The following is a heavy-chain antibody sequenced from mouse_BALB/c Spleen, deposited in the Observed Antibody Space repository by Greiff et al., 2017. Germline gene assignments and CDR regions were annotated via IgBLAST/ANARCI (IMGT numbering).Heavy chain of an antibody. Sequence: VQLQESGAELVRPGSSVKISCKASGYAFSSYWMNWVKQRPGQGLEWIGQIYPGDGDTNYNGKFKGKATLTADKSSSTAYMQLSSLTSEDSAVYFCARKGVLRSYFDYWGQGTTLTVSS. CDR2: IYPGDGDT. CDR1: GYAFSSYW. D-gene: IGHD1-1*01. V-gene: IGHV1-80*01. J-gene: IGHJ2*01. CDR3: ARKGVLRSYFDY.